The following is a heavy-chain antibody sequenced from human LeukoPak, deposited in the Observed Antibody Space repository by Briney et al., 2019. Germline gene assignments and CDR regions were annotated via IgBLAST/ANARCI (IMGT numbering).Heavy chain of an antibody. CDR2: ITSSSSYI. V-gene: IGHV3-21*06. D-gene: IGHD1-26*01. Sequence: GGSLRLSCAASGFTFSSYNMNWVRQAPGKGLEWVSSITSSSSYIYYADSVKGRFTISRDNAKNSLYLQMDSLRVEDTAVYYCARDPYSGGYGNYYYYYMDVWGKGTTVTISS. J-gene: IGHJ6*03. CDR3: ARDPYSGGYGNYYYYYMDV. CDR1: GFTFSSYN.